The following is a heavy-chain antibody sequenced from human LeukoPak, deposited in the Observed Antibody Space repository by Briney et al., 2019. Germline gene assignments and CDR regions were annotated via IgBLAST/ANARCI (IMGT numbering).Heavy chain of an antibody. J-gene: IGHJ6*03. CDR1: GYTFTSYG. Sequence: ASVKVSCKASGYTFTSYGINWVRQATGQGLEWMGWMNPNSGNTGYAQKFQGRVTMTRNTSISTAYMELSSLRSEDTAVYYCARGLTHYDFWSGYHKGYYYMDVWGKGTTVTVSS. CDR3: ARGLTHYDFWSGYHKGYYYMDV. CDR2: MNPNSGNT. V-gene: IGHV1-8*01. D-gene: IGHD3-3*01.